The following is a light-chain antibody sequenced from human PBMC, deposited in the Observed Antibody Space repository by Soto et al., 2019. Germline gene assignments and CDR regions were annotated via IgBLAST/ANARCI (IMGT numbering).Light chain of an antibody. Sequence: DIQMTQSPSSLSASVGDTVTITCRASQCISNSLAWFQQKPGRVPQFLIYAASTLQPGVPPRFSGSGSGKDFTLTISSLQPEDVATCYCQNYNSAPLTFGPGTRVEIK. J-gene: IGKJ3*01. CDR3: QNYNSAPLT. CDR2: AAS. V-gene: IGKV1-27*01. CDR1: QCISNS.